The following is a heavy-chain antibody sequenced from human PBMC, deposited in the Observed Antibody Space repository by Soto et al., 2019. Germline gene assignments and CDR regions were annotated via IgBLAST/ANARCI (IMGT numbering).Heavy chain of an antibody. V-gene: IGHV3-23*01. J-gene: IGHJ4*02. CDR3: AKRQSFDFWSGYLPFFAY. CDR1: AINFRSYA. D-gene: IGHD3-3*01. CDR2: VGGSGSDT. Sequence: GGSLRLSCSASAINFRSYAMSWVRQAPGKGLEWVSAVGGSGSDTYYADSVKGRFTISRDDSKNTLYLHMSSLRVEDTAIYYCAKRQSFDFWSGYLPFFAYWGQGTPVTSPQ.